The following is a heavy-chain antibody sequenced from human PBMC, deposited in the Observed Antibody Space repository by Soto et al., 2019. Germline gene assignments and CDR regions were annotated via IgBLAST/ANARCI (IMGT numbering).Heavy chain of an antibody. CDR1: GFTFSSYA. J-gene: IGHJ6*03. CDR3: AKVGDQLLILYEYYMDV. CDR2: ISGSGGST. Sequence: PGGSLRLSCAASGFTFSSYAMSWVRQAPGKGLEWVSAISGSGGSTYYADSVKGRFTISSDNSKNTLYLQRNSLRAEDTAVYYWAKVGDQLLILYEYYMDVWGKGTSVTVSS. V-gene: IGHV3-23*01. D-gene: IGHD2-2*01.